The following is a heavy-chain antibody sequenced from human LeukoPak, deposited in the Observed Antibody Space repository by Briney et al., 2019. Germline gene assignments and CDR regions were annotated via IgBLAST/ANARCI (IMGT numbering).Heavy chain of an antibody. CDR1: GVSISSSSYY. Sequence: PSETLSLTCTVSGVSISSSSYYWGWIRQPPGKGLEWVGGIYYSGGTYYNPSLKSRVTISVETSKHPFSLSLSPRTAADTVVYYCTRPRGSGYEFDYWGQGTLVTVSS. D-gene: IGHD3-3*01. J-gene: IGHJ4*02. CDR3: TRPRGSGYEFDY. V-gene: IGHV4-39*01. CDR2: IYYSGGT.